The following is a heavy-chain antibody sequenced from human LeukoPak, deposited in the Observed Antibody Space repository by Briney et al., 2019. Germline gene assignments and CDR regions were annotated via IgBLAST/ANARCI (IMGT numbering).Heavy chain of an antibody. V-gene: IGHV3-53*01. CDR1: GFTVSSND. J-gene: IGHJ5*02. CDR3: ARGPRGFDP. Sequence: GGSLRLSCAASGFTVSSNDMSGVRQAPGKGLEWVSVIYAGDTTSYADSVKGRFTISRDNSKNTLYLQMNSLRAEDTAVYYCARGPRGFDPWGQGTLVTVSS. CDR2: IYAGDTT.